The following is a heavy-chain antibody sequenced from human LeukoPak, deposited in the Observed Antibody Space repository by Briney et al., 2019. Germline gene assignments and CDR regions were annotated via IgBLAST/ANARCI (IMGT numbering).Heavy chain of an antibody. CDR3: IRYGYNLLEYSQH. V-gene: IGHV3-7*01. Sequence: GGSLRLSCAASGFTFSSYWMSWVRQAPGKGLEWVANIMQDGSEKYYVDSVKGRFTISRDNAKNSLYLQMNSLRAEDTAVYYCIRYGYNLLEYSQHWGQGTLVTVSS. CDR1: GFTFSSYW. CDR2: IMQDGSEK. D-gene: IGHD5-24*01. J-gene: IGHJ1*01.